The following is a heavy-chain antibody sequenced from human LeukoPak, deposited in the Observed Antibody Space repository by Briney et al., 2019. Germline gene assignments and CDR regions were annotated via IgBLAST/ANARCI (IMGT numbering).Heavy chain of an antibody. V-gene: IGHV3-9*01. CDR2: ISWNSGSI. CDR3: SKDYDALDIVAPKGFDY. J-gene: IGHJ4*02. D-gene: IGHD5-12*01. CDR1: GFTFVDYA. Sequence: LSGGSLRLSCAAYGFTFVDYAKHWVRQAPGKGLEWASGISWNSGSIGYADSVKGRFTISRDNAKNSLYLQMNSLRAEDTALYYCSKDYDALDIVAPKGFDYWGQGTLVTVSS.